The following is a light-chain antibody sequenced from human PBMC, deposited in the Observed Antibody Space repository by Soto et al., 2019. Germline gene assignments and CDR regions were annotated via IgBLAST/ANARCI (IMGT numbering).Light chain of an antibody. CDR3: SSYTSSSTVV. V-gene: IGLV2-14*01. CDR2: DVS. J-gene: IGLJ2*01. Sequence: QSALTQPASVSGSPGQSITISCTGTSSDVGGYNYVSWYQQRPGKAPKLMIYDVSNRPSGVSNRFSGSKSGNTASLTISGLQAEDEADYYCSSYTSSSTVVFAGGTKLTVL. CDR1: SSDVGGYNY.